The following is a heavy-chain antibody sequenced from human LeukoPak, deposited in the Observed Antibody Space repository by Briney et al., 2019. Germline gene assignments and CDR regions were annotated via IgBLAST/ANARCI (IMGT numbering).Heavy chain of an antibody. Sequence: PSETLSLTCTVSGGSISSGDYYWSWIRQPPGKGLEWIGYIYYSGSTYYNPSLKSRVTISVDTSKNQFSLKLSSVTAADTAVYYCASLMYISGWPLDYWGQGTLVTVSS. J-gene: IGHJ4*02. CDR1: GGSISSGDYY. V-gene: IGHV4-30-4*01. CDR2: IYYSGST. CDR3: ASLMYISGWPLDY. D-gene: IGHD6-19*01.